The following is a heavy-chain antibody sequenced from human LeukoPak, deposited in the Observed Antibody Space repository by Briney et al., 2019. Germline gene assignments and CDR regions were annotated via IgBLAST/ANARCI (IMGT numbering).Heavy chain of an antibody. CDR1: GFSFSTYT. V-gene: IGHV3-23*01. D-gene: IGHD5-12*01. CDR2: LSGSGDST. Sequence: GGSLRLSCAASGFSFSTYTMNWVRQAPGKGLEWVSALSGSGDSTYYSDSVKGRFTISRDNSKNTLYLQMNSLRVEDTAVYYCAKGWGDSGYDFIDFWGQGTLVTVSS. CDR3: AKGWGDSGYDFIDF. J-gene: IGHJ4*02.